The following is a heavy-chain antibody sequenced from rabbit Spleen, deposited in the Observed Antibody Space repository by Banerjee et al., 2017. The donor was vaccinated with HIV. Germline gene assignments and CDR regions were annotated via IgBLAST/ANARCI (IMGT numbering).Heavy chain of an antibody. CDR3: VRGASSTGYYSL. D-gene: IGHD1-1*01. CDR2: IDLVFGST. V-gene: IGHV1S47*01. J-gene: IGHJ4*01. CDR1: GFDFSVYG. Sequence: QEQLVESGGGLVQPGGSLKLSCKASGFDFSVYGVSWVRQAPGKGLEWIGYIDLVFGSTAAATGVNGPYTISSHNAQNTLYLQLNSLTAADTTSYFCVRGASSTGYYSLWGPGTLVTVS.